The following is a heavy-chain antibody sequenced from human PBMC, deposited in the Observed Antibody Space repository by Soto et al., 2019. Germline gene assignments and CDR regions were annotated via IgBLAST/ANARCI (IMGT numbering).Heavy chain of an antibody. D-gene: IGHD6-13*01. J-gene: IGHJ4*02. CDR3: ATWGLIAAAGTLFY. CDR2: FDPEDGET. Sequence: ASVKVSCKVSGYTLTELSMHWVRQAPGKGLEWMGGFDPEDGETIYAQKFQGRVTMTEDTSTDTAYMELSSLRSEDTAVYYCATWGLIAAAGTLFYWGQGTLVTVSS. V-gene: IGHV1-24*01. CDR1: GYTLTELS.